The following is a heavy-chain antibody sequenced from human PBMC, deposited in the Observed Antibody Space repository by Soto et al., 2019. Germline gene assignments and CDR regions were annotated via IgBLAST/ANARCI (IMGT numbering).Heavy chain of an antibody. CDR3: AKDLSSIAARDFDY. J-gene: IGHJ4*02. Sequence: GGSLRLSCAASGFTFSSFAMSWVRQAPGKGLEWVSAISGSGGGTYYADSVKGRFTISRDNSKNTLYLQMNSLRAEDTAVYYCAKDLSSIAARDFDYWGQGTLVTVSS. V-gene: IGHV3-23*01. D-gene: IGHD6-6*01. CDR2: ISGSGGGT. CDR1: GFTFSSFA.